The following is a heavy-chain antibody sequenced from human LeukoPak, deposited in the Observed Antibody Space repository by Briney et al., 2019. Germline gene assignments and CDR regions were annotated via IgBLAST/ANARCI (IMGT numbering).Heavy chain of an antibody. J-gene: IGHJ4*02. CDR2: ISDDSNYI. V-gene: IGHV3-21*04. CDR1: GFTFSTYS. Sequence: PGGSLRLSCAASGFTFSTYSGNWIRQAPGKGLEWVSSISDDSNYIFYADSVKGRFTISRDNAKNSLFLQMNSLRAEDTALYYCATYSGVHHKTFDDWGQGTLVTVSS. D-gene: IGHD1-26*01. CDR3: ATYSGVHHKTFDD.